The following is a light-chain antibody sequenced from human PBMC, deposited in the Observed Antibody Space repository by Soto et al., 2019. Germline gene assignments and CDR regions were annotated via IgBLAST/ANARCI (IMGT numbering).Light chain of an antibody. V-gene: IGLV2-8*01. CDR3: VSYTSSTTYV. Sequence: QSALTQPPSASGSPGQSVTISCTGTSSDVGAYNYVSWYQQHPGRAPKLMIYEVRKRPSGVPDRCSGSKSDNTACLTVSGLQAEDEADYYCVSYTSSTTYVFGTGTKVTVL. J-gene: IGLJ1*01. CDR2: EVR. CDR1: SSDVGAYNY.